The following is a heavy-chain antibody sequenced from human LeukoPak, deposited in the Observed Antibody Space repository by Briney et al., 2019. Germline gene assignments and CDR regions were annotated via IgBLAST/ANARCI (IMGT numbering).Heavy chain of an antibody. CDR1: GGTFSSYA. Sequence: SVKVSCKASGGTFSSYAISWVRQAPGQGLEWMGGIIPIFGTANYAQKLQGRVTMTTDTSTSTAYMELRSLRSDDTAVYYCARLSDLLVRGTWFDPWGQGTLVTVSS. CDR3: ARLSDLLVRGTWFDP. V-gene: IGHV1-69*05. CDR2: IIPIFGTA. D-gene: IGHD3-10*01. J-gene: IGHJ5*02.